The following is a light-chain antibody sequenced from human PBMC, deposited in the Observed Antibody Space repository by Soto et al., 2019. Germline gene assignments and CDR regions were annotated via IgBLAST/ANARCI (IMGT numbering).Light chain of an antibody. CDR2: DAS. Sequence: EIVLTQSPATLSLSPGERATPSRRASQSVSGYLAWYQQKPGQAPRLLIYDASKRATGIPARFSGSGSGTDFTLTISRLEPEDFAVYYCQQYGSSGTFGQGTKVDIK. J-gene: IGKJ1*01. CDR3: QQYGSSGT. CDR1: QSVSGY. V-gene: IGKV3-11*01.